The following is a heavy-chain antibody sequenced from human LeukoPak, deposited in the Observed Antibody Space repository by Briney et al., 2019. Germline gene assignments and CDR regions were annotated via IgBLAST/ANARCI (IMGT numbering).Heavy chain of an antibody. D-gene: IGHD1-26*01. CDR2: ISYDGSNK. V-gene: IGHV3-30*03. CDR3: ASYSFGHYGD. J-gene: IGHJ4*02. Sequence: GGSLRLSCAASGFTFSSYGMHWVRQAPGKGLEWVAVISYDGSNKYYAGSVKGRFTISRDNSKNTLYLQMNSLRAEDTAVYYCASYSFGHYGDWGQGTLVTVSS. CDR1: GFTFSSYG.